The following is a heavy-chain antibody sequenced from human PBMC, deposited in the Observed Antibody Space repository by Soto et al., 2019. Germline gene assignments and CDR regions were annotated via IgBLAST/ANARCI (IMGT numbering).Heavy chain of an antibody. CDR2: ISSNGGST. V-gene: IGHV3-64*01. CDR1: GFTFSSYA. J-gene: IGHJ4*02. D-gene: IGHD2-8*01. CDR3: AREGTYCTNGVCYSPAPSRFDY. Sequence: PGGSLRLSCAVSGFTFSSYAMHWVRQAPGKGLEYVSAISSNGGSTYYANSVKGRFTISRDNSKNTLYLQMGSLRAEDMAVYYCAREGTYCTNGVCYSPAPSRFDYWGQGPLVTVPS.